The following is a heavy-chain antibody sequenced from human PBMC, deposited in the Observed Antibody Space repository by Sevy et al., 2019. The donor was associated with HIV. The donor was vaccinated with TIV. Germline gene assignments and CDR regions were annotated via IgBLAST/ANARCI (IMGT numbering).Heavy chain of an antibody. D-gene: IGHD1-1*01. CDR1: GFTFSSYA. CDR3: AKGLTTTSRFTFDP. V-gene: IGHV3-23*01. Sequence: LSLTCAASGFTFSSYAMGWVRQAPGKGLEWVSTISGGGDATYYADSVKGRFTVSRDSSKNTLSLQMNSLRAEDTALYYCAKGLTTTSRFTFDPWGQGTLVTVSS. J-gene: IGHJ5*02. CDR2: ISGGGDAT.